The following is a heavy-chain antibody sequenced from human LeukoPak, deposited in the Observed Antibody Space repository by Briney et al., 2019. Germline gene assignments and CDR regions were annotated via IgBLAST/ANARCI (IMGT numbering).Heavy chain of an antibody. Sequence: EASVKVSCKASGYSFTSYYMHWVRQAPGQGLEWMGIINPSGGSTSYAQKFQGRVTMTRDMSTSTVYMELSSLRSEDTAVYYCARDLSLGSGADYWGQGTLVTVSS. J-gene: IGHJ4*02. CDR3: ARDLSLGSGADY. CDR2: INPSGGST. D-gene: IGHD6-19*01. V-gene: IGHV1-46*01. CDR1: GYSFTSYY.